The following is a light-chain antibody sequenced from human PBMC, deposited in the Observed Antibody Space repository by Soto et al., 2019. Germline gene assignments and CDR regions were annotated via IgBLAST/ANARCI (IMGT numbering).Light chain of an antibody. CDR2: DND. CDR3: ATWDRSLSVGV. V-gene: IGLV1-51*01. Sequence: QSVLTQPPSVSAAPGQKVTISCSGSSSNIGNNYVFWYQQLPGTASKLLIYDNDKRPSGIPDRFSGSKSGTSATLGITGLQTGDEADYYCATWDRSLSVGVFGGGTKVTVL. J-gene: IGLJ2*01. CDR1: SSNIGNNY.